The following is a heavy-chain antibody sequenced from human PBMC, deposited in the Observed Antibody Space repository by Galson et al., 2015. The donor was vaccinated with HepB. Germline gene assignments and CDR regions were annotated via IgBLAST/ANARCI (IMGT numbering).Heavy chain of an antibody. CDR2: ISSSSTYI. Sequence: SLRLSCAASGFTFSSYSMDWVRQAPGKGLEWVSSISSSSTYIYYADSVKGRFTISRDNAKNSLYLRMNSLRAEDTAVYYCAREGAIAPRGLDPWGQGTLVTVSS. CDR3: AREGAIAPRGLDP. CDR1: GFTFSSYS. V-gene: IGHV3-21*01. D-gene: IGHD6-6*01. J-gene: IGHJ5*02.